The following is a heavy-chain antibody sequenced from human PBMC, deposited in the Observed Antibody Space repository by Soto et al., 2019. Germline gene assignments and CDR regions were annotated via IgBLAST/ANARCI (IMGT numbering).Heavy chain of an antibody. CDR2: MNPNSGNT. J-gene: IGHJ6*02. CDR1: GYTFTSYD. D-gene: IGHD1-1*01. V-gene: IGHV1-8*01. CDR3: TKYGGNRYYYYGMDV. Sequence: QVQLVQSGAEVKKPGASVKVSCKASGYTFTSYDINWVRQATGQGLEWMGWMNPNSGNTGYAQKFQGRVTMTRNTSISTDYMELSSVRSEDTAVYYCTKYGGNRYYYYGMDVWGQGTTVTVSS.